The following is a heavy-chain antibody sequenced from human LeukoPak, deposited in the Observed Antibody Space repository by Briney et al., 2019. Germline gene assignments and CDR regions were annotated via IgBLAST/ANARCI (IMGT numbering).Heavy chain of an antibody. D-gene: IGHD2-2*01. Sequence: GGSLRLSCAASGFTFSSYWMSWVRQAPGKWLEWVANIKQDGSEKYYVDSVKGRFTISRDNAKNSLYLQMNSLRAEDTAVYYCARFKRAGSCRFDYWGQGTLVTVSS. CDR1: GFTFSSYW. J-gene: IGHJ4*02. V-gene: IGHV3-7*01. CDR3: ARFKRAGSCRFDY. CDR2: IKQDGSEK.